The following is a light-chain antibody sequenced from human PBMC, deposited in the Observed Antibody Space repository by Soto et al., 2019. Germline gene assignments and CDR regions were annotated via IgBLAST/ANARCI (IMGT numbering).Light chain of an antibody. J-gene: IGKJ1*01. V-gene: IGKV3-20*01. Sequence: EIVLTQSPATLSLSPGERATLSCRASQSVSTYLAWYQQRPGQAPRLLIYGASSRATGIPDRFSGSGSGTDFTLTISRLEPEDFAVYYCQQYGRSPWTFGQGTKVDI. CDR1: QSVSTY. CDR2: GAS. CDR3: QQYGRSPWT.